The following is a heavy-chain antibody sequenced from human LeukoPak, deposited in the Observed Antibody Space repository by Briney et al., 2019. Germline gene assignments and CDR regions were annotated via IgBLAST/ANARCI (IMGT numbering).Heavy chain of an antibody. Sequence: PGGSLRLSCAASGFTFSSYAMSWVRQAPGKGLEWVSAISGSGGSTYYADSVKGRFTISRDNSKNTLYLQMNSLRAEDTAVYYCARGSSGSYFPFDYWGQGTLVTVSS. CDR3: ARGSSGSYFPFDY. J-gene: IGHJ4*02. D-gene: IGHD3-22*01. V-gene: IGHV3-23*01. CDR1: GFTFSSYA. CDR2: ISGSGGST.